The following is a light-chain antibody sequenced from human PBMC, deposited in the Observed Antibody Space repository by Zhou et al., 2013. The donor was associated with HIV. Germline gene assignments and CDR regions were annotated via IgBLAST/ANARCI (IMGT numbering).Light chain of an antibody. J-gene: IGKJ2*01. V-gene: IGKV1-5*03. CDR3: QQYGISSLYT. Sequence: DIQMTQSPSTLSASVGDRVTITCRASQSISSWLAWYQQKPGKAPKLLIYKASSLESGVPSRFSGSGSGTEFTLTISSLQPDDSATYFCQQYGISSLYTFGQGTKLEI. CDR2: KAS. CDR1: QSISSW.